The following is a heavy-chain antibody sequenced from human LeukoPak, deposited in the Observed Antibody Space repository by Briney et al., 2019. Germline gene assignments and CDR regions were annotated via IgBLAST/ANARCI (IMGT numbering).Heavy chain of an antibody. CDR2: SNPNSGGT. Sequence: ASVKVSCKASGYTFTGYYMDWVRQAPGQGLEWMGWSNPNSGGTNYAQKFQGRVTMTRDTSISTAYMELSRLRSDDTAVYYCARDPPYCSSTSCYKVRGIKNLTFDPWGQGTLVTVSS. J-gene: IGHJ5*02. CDR1: GYTFTGYY. V-gene: IGHV1-2*02. D-gene: IGHD2-2*02. CDR3: ARDPPYCSSTSCYKVRGIKNLTFDP.